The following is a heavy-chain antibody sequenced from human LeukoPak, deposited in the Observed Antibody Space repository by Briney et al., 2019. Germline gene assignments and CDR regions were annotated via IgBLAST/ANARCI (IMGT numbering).Heavy chain of an antibody. CDR2: IKQDGSEK. CDR3: ARPRATYYFDY. D-gene: IGHD1-26*01. V-gene: IGHV3-7*01. Sequence: PGGSLRLSCAASGFTFSSYWMSWVRQAPGKGLGWVANIKQDGSEKYYVDSVKGRFTISRDNAKNSLYLQMNSLRAEDTAVYYCARPRATYYFDYWGQGTLVTVSS. CDR1: GFTFSSYW. J-gene: IGHJ4*02.